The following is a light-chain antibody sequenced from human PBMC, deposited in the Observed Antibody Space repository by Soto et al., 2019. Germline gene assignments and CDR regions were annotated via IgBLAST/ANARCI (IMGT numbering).Light chain of an antibody. Sequence: DIQMTQSPSTLSASVGDRVPITCRASQSISSWLAWYQQKPGKAPKLLIYDASNLESGVPSRFSGSGSGTDFTLTISGLQPDDFATYYCQQFNTYPAFGQGTKVDIK. CDR3: QQFNTYPA. J-gene: IGKJ1*01. CDR1: QSISSW. CDR2: DAS. V-gene: IGKV1-5*01.